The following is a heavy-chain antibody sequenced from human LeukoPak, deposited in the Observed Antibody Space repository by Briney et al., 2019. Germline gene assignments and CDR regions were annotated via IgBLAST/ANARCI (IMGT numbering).Heavy chain of an antibody. V-gene: IGHV3-21*01. Sequence: GGSLRLSCAASGFTFSSYSMNWVRQAPGKGLEWVSSISSSSSYIYYADSVKGRFTISRDNAKNSLHLQMNSLRDEDTAVYYCARAQFGYCSSTSCYMGYYYYYGMDVWGQGTTVTVS. CDR1: GFTFSSYS. J-gene: IGHJ6*02. CDR2: ISSSSSYI. CDR3: ARAQFGYCSSTSCYMGYYYYYGMDV. D-gene: IGHD2-2*01.